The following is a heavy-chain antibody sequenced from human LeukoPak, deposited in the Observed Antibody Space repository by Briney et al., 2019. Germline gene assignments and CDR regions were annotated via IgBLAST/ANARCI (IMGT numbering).Heavy chain of an antibody. CDR2: IYPGDSDT. D-gene: IGHD3-10*01. V-gene: IGHV5-51*01. CDR3: ARRMVRGVITSPFDY. J-gene: IGHJ4*02. Sequence: GESLKISCKASGYSFTDYWIVWVRQMPGKGLEWMGAIYPGDSDTRYSPSFQGQVTISADKSISTAYLQWSSLKASDTAMYYCARRMVRGVITSPFDYWGQGTLVTVSS. CDR1: GYSFTDYW.